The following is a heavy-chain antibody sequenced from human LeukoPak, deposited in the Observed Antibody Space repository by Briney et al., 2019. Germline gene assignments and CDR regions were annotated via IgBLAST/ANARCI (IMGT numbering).Heavy chain of an antibody. CDR2: IYYSGST. Sequence: SETLSLTCTVSGGSISSSSYYWGWIRQPPGKGLEWIGSIYYSGSTYYNPSLKSRVTISVDTSKNQFSLKLSSVTAADTAVYYCASPTIFGVVIYYWGQGTLVTVSS. V-gene: IGHV4-39*01. CDR3: ASPTIFGVVIYY. D-gene: IGHD3-3*01. J-gene: IGHJ4*02. CDR1: GGSISSSSYY.